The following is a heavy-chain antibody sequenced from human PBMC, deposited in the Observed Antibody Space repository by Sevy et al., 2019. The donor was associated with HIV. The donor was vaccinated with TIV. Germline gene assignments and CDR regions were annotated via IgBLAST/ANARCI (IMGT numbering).Heavy chain of an antibody. CDR1: GGSISSYY. CDR2: IYYSGST. V-gene: IGHV4-59*01. D-gene: IGHD3-9*01. CDR3: ARESYDILPGSRGMDV. Sequence: LSLTCTVSGGSISSYYWSWIRQPPGKRLEWIGYIYYSGSTNYNPSLKSRVTISVDTSKNQFSLKLRSVTAADTAVYYCARESYDILPGSRGMDVWGQGTTVTVSS. J-gene: IGHJ6*02.